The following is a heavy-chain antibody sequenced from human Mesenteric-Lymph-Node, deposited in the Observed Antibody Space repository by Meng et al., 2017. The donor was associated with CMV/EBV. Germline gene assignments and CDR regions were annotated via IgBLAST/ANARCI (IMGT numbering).Heavy chain of an antibody. CDR2: IRYDGTNK. V-gene: IGHV3-30*02. Sequence: GESLKISCEASGFIFSNFGMHWVRQAPDKGLEWVAFIRYDGTNKYYPDSVKGRLTVSRDNSQNTLYLQLDGLRADDTAVYYCAKEPTKDGYRYFEYWGQGTLVTVSS. D-gene: IGHD5-24*01. CDR1: GFIFSNFG. CDR3: AKEPTKDGYRYFEY. J-gene: IGHJ4*02.